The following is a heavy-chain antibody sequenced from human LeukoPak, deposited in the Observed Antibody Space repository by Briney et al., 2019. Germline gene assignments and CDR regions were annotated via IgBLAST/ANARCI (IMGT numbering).Heavy chain of an antibody. CDR1: GYTFTGYY. CDR3: ARVWRYSSGWFGY. D-gene: IGHD6-19*01. V-gene: IGHV1-2*02. CDR2: INPNSGGT. Sequence: ASVKVSCNASGYTFTGYYMHWVRQAPGQGLEWMGWINPNSGGTNYAQKFQGRVTMTRDTSISTAYMELSRLRSDDTAVYYCARVWRYSSGWFGYWGQGTLVTVSS. J-gene: IGHJ4*02.